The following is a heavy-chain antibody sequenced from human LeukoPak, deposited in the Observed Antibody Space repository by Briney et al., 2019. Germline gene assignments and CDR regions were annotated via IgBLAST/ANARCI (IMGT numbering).Heavy chain of an antibody. V-gene: IGHV2-5*01. CDR1: GFSLRTSGVG. CDR2: IYWNDDK. D-gene: IGHD3-22*01. CDR3: AHTSYYYDSSGYPDKAFDI. J-gene: IGHJ3*02. Sequence: SGPTLVKPTQTLTLTCTFSGFSLRTSGVGVGWIRQPPVKALECLALIYWNDDKRYSPSLKSRLTITKDTSKNQVVLTMTNMDPVDTATYYCAHTSYYYDSSGYPDKAFDIWGQGTMVTVSS.